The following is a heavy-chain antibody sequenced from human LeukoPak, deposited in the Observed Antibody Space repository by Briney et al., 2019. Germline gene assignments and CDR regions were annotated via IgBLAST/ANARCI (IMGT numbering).Heavy chain of an antibody. CDR1: GFTFSDYY. V-gene: IGHV3-11*04. CDR2: ISSSGGGI. CDR3: ARAYHDAFDI. J-gene: IGHJ3*02. Sequence: GGSLRLSCAASGFTFSDYYTGWIRQAPGKGLEWVSYISSSGGGIYYADSVTGRFTISRDNAKSSLYLQMNSPRAEDTAIYYCARAYHDAFDIWGQGTMVTVSS. D-gene: IGHD2-2*01.